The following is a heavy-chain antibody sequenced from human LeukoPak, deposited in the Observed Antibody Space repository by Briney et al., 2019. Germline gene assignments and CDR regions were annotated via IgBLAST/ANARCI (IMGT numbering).Heavy chain of an antibody. Sequence: PQTLSLTCTVSGGSISSGGSYWSWIRQHPGRGLEWIGHIYYSGSTYYNPSLKSRVTISVDTSKNQFSLKLSSVTAADTAVYYCARGWYCGGDCYSPFDYWGQGTLVTVSS. CDR1: GGSISSGGSY. D-gene: IGHD2-21*02. CDR3: ARGWYCGGDCYSPFDY. CDR2: IYYSGST. J-gene: IGHJ4*02. V-gene: IGHV4-31*03.